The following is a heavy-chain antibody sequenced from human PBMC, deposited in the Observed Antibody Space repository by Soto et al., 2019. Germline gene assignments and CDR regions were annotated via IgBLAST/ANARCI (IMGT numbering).Heavy chain of an antibody. CDR1: GGSFSGYY. J-gene: IGHJ4*02. CDR3: ARARGGFYYDGSQGYFDY. V-gene: IGHV4-34*01. D-gene: IGHD3-22*01. Sequence: PSETLSLTCAVYGGSFSGYYWSWIRQPPGKGLEWIGEINHSGSTNYNPSLKSRVTISVDTSKNQFSLKLSSVTAADTAVYYCARARGGFYYDGSQGYFDYWGQGTLVTVSS. CDR2: INHSGST.